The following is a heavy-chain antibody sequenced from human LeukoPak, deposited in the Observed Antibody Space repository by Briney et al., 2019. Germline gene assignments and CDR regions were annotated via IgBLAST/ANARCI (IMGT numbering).Heavy chain of an antibody. Sequence: QPGGSLRLSCAASGFTFSSYAMSWVRQAPGKGLEWVSAISGSGGSTYYADSVKGRFTISRDNSKNTLYLQMNSLRAEDTAVYYCAIRFHYGDYVGGDYWGQGTLVTVSS. V-gene: IGHV3-23*01. CDR2: ISGSGGST. CDR1: GFTFSSYA. J-gene: IGHJ4*02. D-gene: IGHD4-17*01. CDR3: AIRFHYGDYVGGDY.